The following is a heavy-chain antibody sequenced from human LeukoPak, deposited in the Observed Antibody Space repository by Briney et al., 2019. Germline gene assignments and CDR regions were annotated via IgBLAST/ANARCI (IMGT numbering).Heavy chain of an antibody. J-gene: IGHJ4*02. CDR1: GFTFRSYT. V-gene: IGHV3-23*01. CDR2: VSGRGSFT. Sequence: GGSLRLSCAASGFTFRSYTVAWVRQAPGKSLEWVSSVSGRGSFTHYADSVKGRFTISRDDSKDTLYLQMNSLRPEDTAIYFCAKDFARFDSRGYHFDYWGQGTLVTVSS. CDR3: AKDFARFDSRGYHFDY. D-gene: IGHD3-9*01.